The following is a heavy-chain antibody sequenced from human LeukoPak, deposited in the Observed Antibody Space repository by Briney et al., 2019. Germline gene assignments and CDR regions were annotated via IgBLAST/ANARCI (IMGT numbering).Heavy chain of an antibody. CDR2: IIPIFGTA. Sequence: SVKVSCKASGGTFSSYAISWVRQAPGQGLEWMGGIIPIFGTANYAQKFLGRVTITADESTSTAYMELSSLRSEDTAVYYCATVGNWGPKGYYFDYWGQGTLVTVSS. CDR1: GGTFSSYA. CDR3: ATVGNWGPKGYYFDY. J-gene: IGHJ4*02. D-gene: IGHD7-27*01. V-gene: IGHV1-69*13.